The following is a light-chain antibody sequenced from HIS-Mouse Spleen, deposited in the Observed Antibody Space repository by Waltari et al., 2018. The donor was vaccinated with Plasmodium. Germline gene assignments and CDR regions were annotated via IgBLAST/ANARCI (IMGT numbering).Light chain of an antibody. CDR2: GAS. J-gene: IGKJ3*01. CDR3: QQYNNWSFT. CDR1: QSVSSN. V-gene: IGKV3-15*01. Sequence: EIVMTQSPATLSVSPGARATLSCRASQSVSSNFAWYQQKPGQAPGLLITGASTRATGIPARFSGSGSGTEFTLTISSLQSEDFAVYYCQQYNNWSFTFGPGTKVDIK.